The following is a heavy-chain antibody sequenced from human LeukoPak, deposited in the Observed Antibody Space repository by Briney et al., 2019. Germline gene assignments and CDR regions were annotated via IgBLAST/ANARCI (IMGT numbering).Heavy chain of an antibody. J-gene: IGHJ4*02. CDR1: GGSISSGSYY. V-gene: IGHV4-61*02. CDR2: IYTSGST. CDR3: ARDGYSSGWYGGFDY. Sequence: SETLSLTCTVSGGSISSGSYYWSWIRQPAGKGLEWIGRIYTSGSTNYNPSLKSRVTISVDTSKNQFSLKLSSVTAADTAVYYCARDGYSSGWYGGFDYWGQGTLVTVSS. D-gene: IGHD6-19*01.